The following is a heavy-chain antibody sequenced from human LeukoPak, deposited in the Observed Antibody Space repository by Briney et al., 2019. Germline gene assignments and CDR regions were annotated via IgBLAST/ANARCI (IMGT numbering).Heavy chain of an antibody. J-gene: IGHJ5*02. V-gene: IGHV1-46*01. D-gene: IGHD2-15*01. CDR2: INPSGGST. CDR1: GYTFTSYY. CDR3: ARENIVVVVAARGWFDP. Sequence: ASVKVSCKASGYTFTSYYMHWVRQAPGQGLEWMGIINPSGGSTSYAQKFQGRVTMTRDTSTSTVYMELSSLRSEDTAVYYCARENIVVVVAARGWFDPWGQGTLVTVSS.